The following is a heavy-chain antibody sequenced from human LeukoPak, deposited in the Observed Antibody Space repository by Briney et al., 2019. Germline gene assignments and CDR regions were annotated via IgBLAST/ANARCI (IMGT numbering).Heavy chain of an antibody. Sequence: GGSLRLSCAASGFTFRDYSMTWIRQAPGKGLEWVSYISSSDNSKYYADSVKGRFTISRDNAKNSLYLQMNSLRAEDTAVYYCARDPYSGTYGDTYYYYMDVWGKGTTVTISS. CDR2: ISSSDNSK. CDR1: GFTFRDYS. D-gene: IGHD1-26*01. J-gene: IGHJ6*03. V-gene: IGHV3-11*04. CDR3: ARDPYSGTYGDTYYYYMDV.